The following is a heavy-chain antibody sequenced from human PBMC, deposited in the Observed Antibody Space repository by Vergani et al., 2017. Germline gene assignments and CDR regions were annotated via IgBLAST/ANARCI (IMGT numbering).Heavy chain of an antibody. D-gene: IGHD6-19*01. CDR1: GFTFSSYE. CDR2: ISSSGSTI. CDR3: ARTITNAVAGTWAPFDY. J-gene: IGHJ4*02. V-gene: IGHV3-48*03. Sequence: EVQLVESGGGLVQPGGSLRLSCAASGFTFSSYEMNWVRQAPGKGLEWVSYISSSGSTIYYAVSVKGRFTISRDNAKNSLYLQMNSLRAEDTAVYYWARTITNAVAGTWAPFDYWGQGTLVTVSS.